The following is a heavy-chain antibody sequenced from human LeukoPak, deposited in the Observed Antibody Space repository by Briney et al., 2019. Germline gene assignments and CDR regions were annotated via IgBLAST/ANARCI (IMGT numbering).Heavy chain of an antibody. CDR1: GFTFSNAW. J-gene: IGHJ3*02. CDR2: IKSETDGGTT. V-gene: IGHV3-15*07. Sequence: GGSLRLSCAASGFTFSNAWMNWVRQAPGKGLEWVGRIKSETDGGTTDYAAPVKGRFTISRDDSKNTLYLQMNSLKTEDTAVYYCTTDLYYYDSSGYYTDAFDIWGQGTMVTVSS. D-gene: IGHD3-22*01. CDR3: TTDLYYYDSSGYYTDAFDI.